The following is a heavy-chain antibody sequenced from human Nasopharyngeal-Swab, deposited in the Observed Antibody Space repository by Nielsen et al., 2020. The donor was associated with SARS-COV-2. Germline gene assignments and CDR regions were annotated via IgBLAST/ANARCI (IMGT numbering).Heavy chain of an antibody. CDR3: AKDRYMSGGYFDF. Sequence: GESLKISCEASGFIFSDYGMHWVRQAPGKGLEWLAFIRYDGRSKYHADSVRGRFTISRDKSKNTLYLQMNSLRGDDTAVYYCAKDRYMSGGYFDFWSQGAQVTVSS. V-gene: IGHV3-30*02. CDR2: IRYDGRSK. J-gene: IGHJ4*02. CDR1: GFIFSDYG. D-gene: IGHD2-2*02.